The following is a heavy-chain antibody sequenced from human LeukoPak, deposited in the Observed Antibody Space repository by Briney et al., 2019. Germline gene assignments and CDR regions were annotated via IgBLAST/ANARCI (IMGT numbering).Heavy chain of an antibody. J-gene: IGHJ4*02. Sequence: SQTLSLTCTVAGGSISSYYWSWIRQPPGKGLECIGYIYYSGSTNYNPSLKSRVTMSVETSKNQFSLKLSSVTAADTAVYYCARYGLAYTYDFWGQGTLVTVSS. D-gene: IGHD3-16*01. CDR3: ARYGLAYTYDF. CDR1: GGSISSYY. CDR2: IYYSGST. V-gene: IGHV4-59*01.